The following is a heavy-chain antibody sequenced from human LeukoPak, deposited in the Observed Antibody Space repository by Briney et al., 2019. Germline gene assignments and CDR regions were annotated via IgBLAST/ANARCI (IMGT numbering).Heavy chain of an antibody. CDR2: ISYDGSNK. J-gene: IGHJ6*03. Sequence: GGSLRLSCAASGFTFSSYGMHWVRQAPGKGLEWVAVISYDGSNKYYADSVKGRFTISRDNSKNTLYLQMNSLRAEDTAVYYCASEIVVVPAAGYMDVWGKGTTVTVSS. D-gene: IGHD2-2*01. CDR3: ASEIVVVPAAGYMDV. V-gene: IGHV3-30*03. CDR1: GFTFSSYG.